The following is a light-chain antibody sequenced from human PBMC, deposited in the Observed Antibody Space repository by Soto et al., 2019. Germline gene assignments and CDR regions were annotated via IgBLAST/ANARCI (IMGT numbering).Light chain of an antibody. CDR2: LGS. CDR1: QSLLHGSGFNF. V-gene: IGKV2-28*01. CDR3: MQTLQTPRS. J-gene: IGKJ2*01. Sequence: DLVMTQSPLSLPVTPGEPASISCRSSQSLLHGSGFNFLDWYLQKPGQSPQLLISLGSNRASGVPDRFSGSGSATDFTLKISRVEAEDVGVYYCMQTLQTPRSFGQGTKLEIK.